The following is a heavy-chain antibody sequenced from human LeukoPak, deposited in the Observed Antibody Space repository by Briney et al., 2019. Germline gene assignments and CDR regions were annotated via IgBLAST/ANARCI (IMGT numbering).Heavy chain of an antibody. D-gene: IGHD4-17*01. Sequence: SETLSLTCTLSGGSFSGYFWNWIRQPPGKGLEWIGYVYYNGAYTDYNPSLKSRLSMSVDSSKNQFSLKLSSVTTADTAVYYCARQMTTLNMGRTFDLWGQGTMVTVSS. J-gene: IGHJ3*01. V-gene: IGHV4-59*01. CDR3: ARQMTTLNMGRTFDL. CDR2: VYYNGAYT. CDR1: GGSFSGYF.